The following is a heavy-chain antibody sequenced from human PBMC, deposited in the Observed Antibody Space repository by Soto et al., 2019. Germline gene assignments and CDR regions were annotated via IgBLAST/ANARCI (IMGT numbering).Heavy chain of an antibody. CDR1: GVFFSGYY. V-gene: IGHV4-34*01. CDR3: ASGYVSGIYLGVGPRYYDYGMDV. Sequence: PSETLSLTCAVYGVFFSGYYWRWIRQPPGKGLEWIAEINTSRSTNYTPSVKGRVTISIDNSKNQLFLKLSSVTVAVTAVYYCASGYVSGIYLGVGPRYYDYGMDVWGQGTTVT. J-gene: IGHJ6*02. CDR2: INTSRST. D-gene: IGHD3-10*01.